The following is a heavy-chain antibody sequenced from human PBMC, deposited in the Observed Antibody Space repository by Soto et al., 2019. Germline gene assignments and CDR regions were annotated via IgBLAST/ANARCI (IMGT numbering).Heavy chain of an antibody. CDR1: RFTFRSFT. Sequence: GGSLRLSCAASRFTFRSFTMNWVRQAPEKGLEWVSTISSNSAYIYYTDALRGRFTISRDNAKNSLHLQMNSLRAEDTAVYYCTRDASRDSSARGWFDPWGPGTLVTVSS. D-gene: IGHD6-13*01. CDR2: ISSNSAYI. CDR3: TRDASRDSSARGWFDP. J-gene: IGHJ5*02. V-gene: IGHV3-21*01.